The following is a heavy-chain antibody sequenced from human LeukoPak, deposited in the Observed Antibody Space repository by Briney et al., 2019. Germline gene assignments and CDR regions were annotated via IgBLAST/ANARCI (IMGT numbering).Heavy chain of an antibody. CDR1: GYTFTGYY. V-gene: IGHV1-2*02. Sequence: GASVKVSCKASGYTFTGYYIHWVRQAPGQGLEWMGWINPDSGGTKYAQKFQGRVTVTRDTSISTAYMELSRLRSDDTAVYYCSRGGISWGYYFDYWGQGTLSPSPQ. CDR2: INPDSGGT. D-gene: IGHD7-27*01. CDR3: SRGGISWGYYFDY. J-gene: IGHJ4*02.